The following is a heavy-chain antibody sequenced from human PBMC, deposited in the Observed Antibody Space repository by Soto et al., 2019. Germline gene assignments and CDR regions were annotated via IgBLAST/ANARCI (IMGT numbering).Heavy chain of an antibody. CDR2: MNPNSGNT. Sequence: QVQLVQSGAEVKKPGASVKVSCKASGYTFTSYDINWVRQATGQGLEWMGWMNPNSGNTGYAQKFQGRVTMTRNTSISTAYMALSSLRSEDTAVYYCARGITIFGVVYNWFDPWGQGTLVTVSS. D-gene: IGHD3-3*01. CDR1: GYTFTSYD. CDR3: ARGITIFGVVYNWFDP. J-gene: IGHJ5*02. V-gene: IGHV1-8*01.